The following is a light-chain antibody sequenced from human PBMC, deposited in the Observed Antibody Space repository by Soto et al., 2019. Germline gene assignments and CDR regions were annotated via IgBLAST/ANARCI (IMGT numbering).Light chain of an antibody. Sequence: EIVMTQSPATLSVSPGERAALSCRASQSVSGNLAWYQQTPGQAPRLLIYGASTRATGIPARFSGSGFGTKVPLTLSRLKSEDFAVYYCQQYNYRPPAFGQGTRLEIK. V-gene: IGKV3-15*01. CDR3: QQYNYRPPA. CDR1: QSVSGN. J-gene: IGKJ5*01. CDR2: GAS.